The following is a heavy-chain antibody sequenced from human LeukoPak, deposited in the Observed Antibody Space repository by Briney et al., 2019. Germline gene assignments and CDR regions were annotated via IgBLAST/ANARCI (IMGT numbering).Heavy chain of an antibody. CDR2: INSDGSST. CDR3: ARECNWNDSGGPDAFDI. V-gene: IGHV3-74*01. J-gene: IGHJ3*02. D-gene: IGHD1-1*01. Sequence: GGSLRLSCAASGFTFSSYWMHWVRQAPGKGLVWVSRINSDGSSTSYADSVKGRFTISRDNAKNTLYLQMNSLRAEDTAVYYCARECNWNDSGGPDAFDIWGQGTMVTVSS. CDR1: GFTFSSYW.